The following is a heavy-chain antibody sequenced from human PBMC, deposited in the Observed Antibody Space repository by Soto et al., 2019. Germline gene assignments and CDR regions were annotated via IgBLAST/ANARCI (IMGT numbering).Heavy chain of an antibody. V-gene: IGHV1-69*13. CDR1: GGTFSSYA. D-gene: IGHD6-13*01. CDR2: IIPIFGTA. CDR3: ARVPEGYFASYFDY. J-gene: IGHJ4*02. Sequence: SVKVSCKASGGTFSSYAISWVRQAPGQGLEWKGGIIPIFGTANYAQKFQGRVTITADESTSTAYMELSSLRSEDTAVYYCARVPEGYFASYFDYWGQGTLVTVSS.